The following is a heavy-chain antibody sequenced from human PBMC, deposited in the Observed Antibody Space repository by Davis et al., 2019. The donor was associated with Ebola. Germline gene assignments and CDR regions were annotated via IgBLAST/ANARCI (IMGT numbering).Heavy chain of an antibody. Sequence: SETLSLTCAVYGGSFSGYYWSWIRQPPGKGLEWIASIYHSGTTYHNPSLKSRVTISIDTSNNQFSLKLSSVTAADTAVYYCALHCSTTSCSSFDYWGQGTLVTVSS. CDR2: IYHSGTT. D-gene: IGHD2-2*01. CDR1: GGSFSGYY. J-gene: IGHJ4*02. CDR3: ALHCSTTSCSSFDY. V-gene: IGHV4-34*01.